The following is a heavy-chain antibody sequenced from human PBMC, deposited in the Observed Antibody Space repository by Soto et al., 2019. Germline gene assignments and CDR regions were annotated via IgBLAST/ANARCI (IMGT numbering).Heavy chain of an antibody. V-gene: IGHV3-9*01. J-gene: IGHJ1*01. CDR3: AKDISSGWYGDFQH. CDR1: GFTFDDYA. D-gene: IGHD6-19*01. Sequence: PGGSLRLSCAASGFTFDDYAMHWVRQAPGKCLEWVSGISWNSGSIGYADSVKGRFTISRDNAKNSLYLQMNSLRAEDTALYYCAKDISSGWYGDFQHWGQGXLVTVYS. CDR2: ISWNSGSI.